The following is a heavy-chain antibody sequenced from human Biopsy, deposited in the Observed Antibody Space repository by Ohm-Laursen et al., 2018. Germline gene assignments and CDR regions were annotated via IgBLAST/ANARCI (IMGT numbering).Heavy chain of an antibody. CDR3: AGQVDFWSGYVDY. CDR1: GGSISDSTYH. Sequence: TLSLTCAVSGGSISDSTYHWGWIRQSPGKGLGWIGNIYYSGNTDYSPSLKSRVTISVDTSNNQFSLKLRSVTAADTAVYYCAGQVDFWSGYVDYWGQGTLVAVSS. D-gene: IGHD3-3*01. V-gene: IGHV4-39*01. CDR2: IYYSGNT. J-gene: IGHJ4*02.